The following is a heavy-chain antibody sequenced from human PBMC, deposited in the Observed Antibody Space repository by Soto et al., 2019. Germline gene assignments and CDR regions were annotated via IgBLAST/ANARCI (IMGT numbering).Heavy chain of an antibody. CDR2: ISYDGSNK. J-gene: IGHJ4*02. Sequence: GGSLRLSCAASGFTFSSYAMHWVRQAPGKGLEWVAVISYDGSNKYYADSVKGRFTISRDNSKNTLYLQMNSLRAEDTALYYCARRIAAAGNYFDYWGQGTLVTVSS. CDR1: GFTFSSYA. V-gene: IGHV3-30-3*01. D-gene: IGHD6-13*01. CDR3: ARRIAAAGNYFDY.